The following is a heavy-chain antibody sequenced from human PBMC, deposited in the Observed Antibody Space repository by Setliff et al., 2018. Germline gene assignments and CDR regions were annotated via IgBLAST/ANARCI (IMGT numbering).Heavy chain of an antibody. V-gene: IGHV1-8*02. CDR1: GGTFSSYV. D-gene: IGHD1-1*01. J-gene: IGHJ4*02. CDR2: MNPNSGNT. Sequence: ASVKVSCKASGGTFSSYVISWVRQATGQGLEWMGWMNPNSGNTGYAQNFQGRVSMTRNTSISTAYMELNSLTSEDTAVYYCAKGGTYRYFDFWGQGALVTVSS. CDR3: AKGGTYRYFDF.